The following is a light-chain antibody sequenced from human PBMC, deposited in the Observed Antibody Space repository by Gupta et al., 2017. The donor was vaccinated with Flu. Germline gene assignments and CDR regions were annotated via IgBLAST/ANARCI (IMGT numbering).Light chain of an antibody. CDR1: QIVISY. Sequence: EIVLTQSPATLSLSPGERATLSFRAIQIVISYLAWYQQKPGQAPRLLIYDASNRATGIPARFSGSGSGTDFTLTISSLEPEDFAVYYCQQRSNWPYIFGQGTKMEIK. J-gene: IGKJ2*01. CDR2: DAS. V-gene: IGKV3-11*01. CDR3: QQRSNWPYI.